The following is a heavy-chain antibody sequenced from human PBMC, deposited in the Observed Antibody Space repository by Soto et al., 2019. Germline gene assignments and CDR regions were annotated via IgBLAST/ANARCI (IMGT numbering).Heavy chain of an antibody. CDR1: GGSISSGNNY. CDR2: ISYSGTT. D-gene: IGHD4-17*01. CDR3: ATMGTPVTGLYYFDY. J-gene: IGHJ4*02. Sequence: SETLSLTCTVSGGSISSGNNYWSWIRQPPGKGLEWIGFISYSGTTHYSASLRSRVSISVDTSKNQFSLDLSSVTAADTAVYYCATMGTPVTGLYYFDYWGQGTLVTVSS. V-gene: IGHV4-30-4*01.